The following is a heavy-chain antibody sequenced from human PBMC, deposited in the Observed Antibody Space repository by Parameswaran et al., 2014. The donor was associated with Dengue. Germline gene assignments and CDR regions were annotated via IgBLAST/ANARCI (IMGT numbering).Heavy chain of an antibody. CDR3: ARQTGNWFDP. V-gene: IGHV4-39*01. J-gene: IGHJ5*02. Sequence: VRQMPGKGLEWIGSIFYTGIAFYNPSLKGRVTISVDTSKNKFSLKLRSVTAADTAMYFCARQTGNWFDPWGQGTLVTVSS. CDR2: IFYTGIA.